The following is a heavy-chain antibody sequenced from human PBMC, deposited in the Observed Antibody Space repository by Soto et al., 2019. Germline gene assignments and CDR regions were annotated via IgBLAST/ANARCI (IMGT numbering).Heavy chain of an antibody. CDR3: AREGNSGSSPYAFDY. CDR2: IVPIIGKG. CDR1: GGTFSSYA. V-gene: IGHV1-69*01. J-gene: IGHJ4*02. D-gene: IGHD5-12*01. Sequence: QVHLVQSGAEVKMPGSSVKVSCKVSGGTFSSYAISWVRQAPGHGLEWMGGIVPIIGKGNYAQRFQGRVTMTADESTRTAYMELSSLRSEDTAVYYCAREGNSGSSPYAFDYWGQGTLVTVSS.